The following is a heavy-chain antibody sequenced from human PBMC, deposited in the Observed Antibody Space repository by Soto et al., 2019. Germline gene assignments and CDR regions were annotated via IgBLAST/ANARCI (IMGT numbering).Heavy chain of an antibody. Sequence: GASVKVSCKASGGTFSSYAISWVRQAPGQGLEWMGGIIPIFGTANYAQKFQGRVTITADKSTSTAYMELSSLRSEDTAVYYCARFDSGYEGCYYYGMDVWGQGTTVTVSS. CDR3: ARFDSGYEGCYYYGMDV. V-gene: IGHV1-69*06. D-gene: IGHD5-12*01. CDR1: GGTFSSYA. CDR2: IIPIFGTA. J-gene: IGHJ6*02.